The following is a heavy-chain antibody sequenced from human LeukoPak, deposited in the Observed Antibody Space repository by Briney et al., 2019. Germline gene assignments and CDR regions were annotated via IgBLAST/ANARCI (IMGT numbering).Heavy chain of an antibody. Sequence: GGSLRLSCTVSGFTVSSNSMSWVRQAPGKGLEWVSVIYSGGSTYYADSVKGRFTISRDNSKNTLYLQMNSLRAEDTAVYYCARTTVTHATFDYWGQGTLVTVSS. V-gene: IGHV3-66*01. CDR2: IYSGGST. J-gene: IGHJ4*02. CDR1: GFTVSSNS. CDR3: ARTTVTHATFDY. D-gene: IGHD4-17*01.